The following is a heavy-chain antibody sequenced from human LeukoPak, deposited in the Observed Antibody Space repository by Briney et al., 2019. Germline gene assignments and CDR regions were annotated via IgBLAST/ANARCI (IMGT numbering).Heavy chain of an antibody. Sequence: PSETLSLTCTVSGGSISSYYWSWIRQPPGKGLEWIGYTYYSGSTNYNPSLKSRVTISVDTSKNQFSLKLSSVTAADTAVYYCARGGSVYDILTGYRSHFDYWGQGTLVTISS. CDR2: TYYSGST. J-gene: IGHJ4*02. CDR3: ARGGSVYDILTGYRSHFDY. V-gene: IGHV4-59*01. CDR1: GGSISSYY. D-gene: IGHD3-9*01.